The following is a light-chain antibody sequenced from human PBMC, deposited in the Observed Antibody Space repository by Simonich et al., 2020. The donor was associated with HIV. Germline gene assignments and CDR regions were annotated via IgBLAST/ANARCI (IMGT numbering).Light chain of an antibody. Sequence: IQMTQSPSSLSASVGDRVTVACRASQSIRTYLNWYQQKPGKAPKLLIYRASTLQSGVPSRFSGSGSGTEFTLTISSLQPEDFATYYCLQDYNYPRTFGQGTKVEIK. J-gene: IGKJ1*01. CDR1: QSIRTY. CDR3: LQDYNYPRT. V-gene: IGKV1-6*01. CDR2: RAS.